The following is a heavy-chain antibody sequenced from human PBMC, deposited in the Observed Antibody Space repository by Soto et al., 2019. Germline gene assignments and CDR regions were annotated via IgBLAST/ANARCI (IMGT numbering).Heavy chain of an antibody. Sequence: SETLSLTCYVSGASISSGDYYWSWLRQAPGKGLEWIGNTHYSGYTSYSPSLQSRVTISIDTSKNHFSLSLSSVTATDTAVYYCAREGQYGDYGPFDYWGRGTLVTVSS. CDR1: GASISSGDYY. D-gene: IGHD4-17*01. CDR2: THYSGYT. V-gene: IGHV4-30-4*01. CDR3: AREGQYGDYGPFDY. J-gene: IGHJ4*02.